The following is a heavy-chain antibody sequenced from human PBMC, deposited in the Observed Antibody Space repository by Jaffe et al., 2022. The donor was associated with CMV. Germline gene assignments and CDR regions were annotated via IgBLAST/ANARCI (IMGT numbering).Heavy chain of an antibody. J-gene: IGHJ5*02. D-gene: IGHD6-19*01. CDR3: ARFAGAAVAGQYNWFDP. CDR1: GGSISSYY. V-gene: IGHV4-59*01. CDR2: IYYSGST. Sequence: QVQLQESGPGLVKPSETLSLTCTVSGGSISSYYWSWIRQPPGKGLEWIGYIYYSGSTNYNPSLKSRVTISVDTSKNQFSLKLSSVTAADTAVYYCARFAGAAVAGQYNWFDPWGQGTLVTVSS.